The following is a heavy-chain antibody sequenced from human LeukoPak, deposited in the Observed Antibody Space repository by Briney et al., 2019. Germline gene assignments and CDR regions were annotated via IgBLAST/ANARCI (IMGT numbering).Heavy chain of an antibody. D-gene: IGHD1-14*01. CDR2: ITGRGGRT. CDR1: GFTLSLFA. CDR3: ARVVSTSYHYYYMDV. Sequence: GGSLRLSCAASGFTLSLFAMSWVPQAPGKGREWVSAITGRGGRTYYADSVKGRFTISRDNSKNTLYLQMNSLRAEDTAVYYCARVVSTSYHYYYMDVWGKGTTVTVSS. V-gene: IGHV3-23*01. J-gene: IGHJ6*03.